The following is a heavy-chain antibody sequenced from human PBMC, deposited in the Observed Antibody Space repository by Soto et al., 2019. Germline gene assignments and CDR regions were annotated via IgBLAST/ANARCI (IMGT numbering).Heavy chain of an antibody. V-gene: IGHV1-58*01. J-gene: IGHJ6*02. D-gene: IGHD2-2*01. Sequence: SVKVSCKASGFTFTSSAVQWVRQARGQRLEWIGWIVVGSGNTNYAQKFQERVTITRDMSTSTAYMELSSLRSEDTAVYYCAAEEGGYCSSTSCGKSYYGMDVWGQGTTVTVSS. CDR1: GFTFTSSA. CDR3: AAEEGGYCSSTSCGKSYYGMDV. CDR2: IVVGSGNT.